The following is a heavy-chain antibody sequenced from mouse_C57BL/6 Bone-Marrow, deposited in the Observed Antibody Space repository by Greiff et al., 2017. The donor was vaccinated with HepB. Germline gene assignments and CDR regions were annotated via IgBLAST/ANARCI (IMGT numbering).Heavy chain of an antibody. CDR3: ARRGTVVAPYWYFDV. J-gene: IGHJ1*03. CDR2: IYPRSGNT. Sequence: VQLQESGAELARPGASVKLSCKASGYTFTSYGISWVKQRTGQGLEWIGEIYPRSGNTYYNEKFKGKATLTADKSSSTAYMELRSLTSEDSAVYFCARRGTVVAPYWYFDVWGTGTTVTVSS. D-gene: IGHD1-1*01. CDR1: GYTFTSYG. V-gene: IGHV1-81*01.